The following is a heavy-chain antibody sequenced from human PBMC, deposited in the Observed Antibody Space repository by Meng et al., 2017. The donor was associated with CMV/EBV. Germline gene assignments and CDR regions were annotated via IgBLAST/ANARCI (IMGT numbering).Heavy chain of an antibody. V-gene: IGHV4-59*01. CDR3: ARAVVVPAAIDY. Sequence: SETLSLTCTVSGGSISSYYWSWIRQPPGKGLEWIGYIYYSGSTNYNPSLKSRVTISVDTSKNQFSLKLSSVPAADPAVYYCARAVVVPAAIDYWGQGTLVTVSS. J-gene: IGHJ4*02. CDR1: GGSISSYY. D-gene: IGHD2-2*01. CDR2: IYYSGST.